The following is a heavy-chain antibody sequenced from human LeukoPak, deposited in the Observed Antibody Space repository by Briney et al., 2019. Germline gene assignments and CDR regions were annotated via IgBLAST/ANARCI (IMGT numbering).Heavy chain of an antibody. D-gene: IGHD5-18*01. V-gene: IGHV3-74*01. J-gene: IGHJ4*02. Sequence: PGGSLRLSCAASGFTFSSYGMHWVRQAPGKGLVWVSRINSDGSSTSYAGSVKGRFTISRDNAKNTLYLQMNSLRAEDTAVYYCARVVVDTAMVFDYWGQGTLVTVSS. CDR2: INSDGSST. CDR3: ARVVVDTAMVFDY. CDR1: GFTFSSYG.